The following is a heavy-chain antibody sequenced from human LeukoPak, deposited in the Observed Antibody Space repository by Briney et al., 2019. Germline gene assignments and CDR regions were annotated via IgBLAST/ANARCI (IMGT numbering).Heavy chain of an antibody. D-gene: IGHD3-22*01. V-gene: IGHV3-23*01. CDR1: GFTFSSYA. CDR2: ISRSGGST. CDR3: AKDLPPLEISGYSDY. Sequence: GGSLRLSCAASGFTFSSYAMSWVRQAPGKGLEWVSPISRSGGSTYYADSVKGRFTISRDNSKNTLYLQMNSLRAEDTAVYYCAKDLPPLEISGYSDYWGQGALVTVSS. J-gene: IGHJ4*02.